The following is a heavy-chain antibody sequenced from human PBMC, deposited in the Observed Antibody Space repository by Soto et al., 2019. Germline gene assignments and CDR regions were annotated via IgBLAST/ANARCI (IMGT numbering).Heavy chain of an antibody. J-gene: IGHJ6*02. CDR2: ICYDVSNK. CDR1: GFTVSSYG. Sequence: XGSLRLVFAASGFTVSSYGMHWVRQAPGKGLEWVAVICYDVSNKYYADSVKGRFTISRDNSKNTLYLQMNSLRAEDTAVYYCARDEVQWEQNYYYYGMDVWGQGTTVTVSS. D-gene: IGHD1-26*01. CDR3: ARDEVQWEQNYYYYGMDV. V-gene: IGHV3-33*01.